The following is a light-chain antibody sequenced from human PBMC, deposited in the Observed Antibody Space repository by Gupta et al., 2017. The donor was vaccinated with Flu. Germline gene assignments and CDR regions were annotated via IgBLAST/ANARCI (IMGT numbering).Light chain of an antibody. CDR3: LQDDNFPRT. V-gene: IGKV1-6*01. J-gene: IGKJ1*01. Sequence: PSSLSAPVGDRIAITCLASQGIRNDLGWYQQKPGKAPKLLISCASTLQCGVPSRFNGSGSGTDFTLTISSLQPEDFATYYCLQDDNFPRTFGQGTNLEIK. CDR1: QGIRND. CDR2: CAS.